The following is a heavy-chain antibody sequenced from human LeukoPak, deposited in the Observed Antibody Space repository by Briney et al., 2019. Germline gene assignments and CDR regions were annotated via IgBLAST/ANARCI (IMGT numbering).Heavy chain of an antibody. CDR2: INHSGST. D-gene: IGHD3-22*01. J-gene: IGHJ6*03. V-gene: IGHV4-34*01. CDR3: TRGSIAYYYMDV. CDR1: GGSFSGYY. Sequence: TPSETLSLTCAVYGGSFSGYYWSWIRQPPGKGLEWIGEINHSGSTNYNPSLKSRVTISVDTSKNQFSLKLSSVTAADTAVYYCTRGSIAYYYMDVWGKGTTVTISS.